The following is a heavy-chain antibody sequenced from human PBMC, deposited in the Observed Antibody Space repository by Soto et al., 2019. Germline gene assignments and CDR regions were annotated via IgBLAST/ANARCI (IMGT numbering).Heavy chain of an antibody. V-gene: IGHV3-48*02. CDR3: AREGSKCSGGSCYSPRYYYYYGMDV. CDR2: ISSSSSTI. D-gene: IGHD2-15*01. CDR1: GFTFSSYS. Sequence: PGGSLRLSCAASGFTFSSYSMNWVRQAPGKGLEWVSYISSSSSTIYYADSVKGRFTISRDNAKNSLYLQMNSLRDEDTAVYYLAREGSKCSGGSCYSPRYYYYYGMDVWGQGTTVTVSS. J-gene: IGHJ6*02.